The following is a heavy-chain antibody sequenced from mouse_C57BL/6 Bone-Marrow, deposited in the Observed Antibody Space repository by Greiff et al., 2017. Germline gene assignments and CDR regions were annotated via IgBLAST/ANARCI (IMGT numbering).Heavy chain of an antibody. J-gene: IGHJ3*01. V-gene: IGHV1-59*01. D-gene: IGHD1-1*01. CDR3: GPYDSSYPY. Sequence: QVQLQQPGAELVRPGTSVKLSCKASGYTFTSYWMHWVKQRPGQGLEWIGVIDPSDSYTNYNQKFKGKATLTVDTSSSTAYMQLSSLTSEDAAVYSSGPYDSSYPYWGQGTLVTVSA. CDR1: GYTFTSYW. CDR2: IDPSDSYT.